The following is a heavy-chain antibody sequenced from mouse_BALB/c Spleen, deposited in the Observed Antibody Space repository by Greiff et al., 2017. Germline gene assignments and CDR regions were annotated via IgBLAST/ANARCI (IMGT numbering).Heavy chain of an antibody. CDR3: ARERYDYDEWYFDV. J-gene: IGHJ1*01. CDR2: INPYNDGT. V-gene: IGHV1-14*01. D-gene: IGHD2-4*01. Sequence: EVQLQQSGPELVKPGASVKMSCKASGYTFTSYVMHWVKQKPGQGLEWIGYINPYNDGTKYNEKFKGKATLTSDNSSSTAYMELSSLTSEDSAVYYCARERYDYDEWYFDVWGAGTTVTVSS. CDR1: GYTFTSYV.